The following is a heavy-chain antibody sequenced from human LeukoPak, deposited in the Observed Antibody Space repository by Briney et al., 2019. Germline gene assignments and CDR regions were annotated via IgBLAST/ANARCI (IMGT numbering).Heavy chain of an antibody. D-gene: IGHD5-18*01. CDR3: TTVGYSYGTY. V-gene: IGHV3-15*01. CDR1: GFTVSSKY. J-gene: IGHJ4*02. Sequence: PGGSLRLSCAASGFTVSSKYMSWVRQAPGKGLEWVGRIKSKTDGGTTDYAAPVKGRFTISRDDSNNTLYLQMNSLKTEDTAVYYCTTVGYSYGTYWGQGTLVTVSS. CDR2: IKSKTDGGTT.